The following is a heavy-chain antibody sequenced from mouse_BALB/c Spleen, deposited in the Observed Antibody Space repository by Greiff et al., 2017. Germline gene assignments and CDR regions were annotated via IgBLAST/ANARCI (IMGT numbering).Heavy chain of an antibody. CDR2: IWGDGST. V-gene: IGHV2-6-7*01. CDR3: ARGYYGSSTWFAY. J-gene: IGHJ3*01. Sequence: VKLMESGPGLVAPSQSLSITCTVSGFSLTGYGVNWVRQPPGKGLEWLGMIWGDGSTDYNSALKSRLSISKDNSKSQVFLKMNSLQTDDTARYYCARGYYGSSTWFAYWGQGTLVTVSA. CDR1: GFSLTGYG. D-gene: IGHD1-1*01.